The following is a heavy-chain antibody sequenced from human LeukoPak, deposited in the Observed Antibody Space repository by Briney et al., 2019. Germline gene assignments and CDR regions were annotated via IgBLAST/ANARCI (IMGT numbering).Heavy chain of an antibody. V-gene: IGHV4-39*07. Sequence: SETLSLTCTVSGGSISSSSYYWGWIRQPPGKGLEWIGSIYYSGSTYYNPSLKSRVTISVDTSKNQFSLKLSSVTAADTAVYNCARGELLWFGANAFDIWGQGTMVTVSS. CDR3: ARGELLWFGANAFDI. CDR2: IYYSGST. J-gene: IGHJ3*02. D-gene: IGHD3-10*01. CDR1: GGSISSSSYY.